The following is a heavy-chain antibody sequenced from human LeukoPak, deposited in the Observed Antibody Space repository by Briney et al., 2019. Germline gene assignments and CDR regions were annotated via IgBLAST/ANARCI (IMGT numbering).Heavy chain of an antibody. J-gene: IGHJ4*02. CDR3: ARQIADSSGYYYVRHPFAY. CDR2: IYPGDSDT. D-gene: IGHD3-22*01. V-gene: IGHV5-51*01. CDR1: GYSFTSYW. Sequence: GESLKISCKGSGYSFTSYWIGWVRQMPGKGLEWMGIIYPGDSDTRYSPSFQGQVTISADKSISTAYLQWSSLKASDTAMYYCARQIADSSGYYYVRHPFAYWGQGTLVTVSS.